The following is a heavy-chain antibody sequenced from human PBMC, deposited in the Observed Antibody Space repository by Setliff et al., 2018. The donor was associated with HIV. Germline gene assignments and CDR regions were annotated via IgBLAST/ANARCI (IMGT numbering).Heavy chain of an antibody. D-gene: IGHD6-13*01. J-gene: IGHJ6*03. CDR2: INHSGRT. CDR3: VRVSCSSWYSIPRNYYYSMDV. V-gene: IGHV4-34*01. Sequence: SETLSLTCAVYGGSFSGYCWSWIRQPPGKGLEWIGEINHSGRTKYNPSLKSQVTTSVDTSKNQFSLRLSSVTAADTAVYYCVRVSCSSWYSIPRNYYYSMDVWGEGTTVTVSS. CDR1: GGSFSGYC.